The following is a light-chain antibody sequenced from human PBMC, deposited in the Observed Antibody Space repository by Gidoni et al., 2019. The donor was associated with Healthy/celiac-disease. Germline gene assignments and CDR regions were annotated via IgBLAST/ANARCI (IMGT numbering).Light chain of an antibody. Sequence: DMQMTQSPSTLSASVGDRVTITCRASQSISSWLAWYQQKPGQAPKLLIYKASSLERGVPSRFSGSGSGTEFTLTISSLQPDDFATYYCQQYNSYSPMYSFGQGTKLEIK. CDR2: KAS. V-gene: IGKV1-5*03. CDR1: QSISSW. J-gene: IGKJ2*03. CDR3: QQYNSYSPMYS.